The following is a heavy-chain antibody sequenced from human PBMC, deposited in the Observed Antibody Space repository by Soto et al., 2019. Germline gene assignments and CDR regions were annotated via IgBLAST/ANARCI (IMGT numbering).Heavy chain of an antibody. V-gene: IGHV1-46*03. Sequence: ASVKVSCKASGYTFTSYYMHWVRQAPGQGLEWMGIINPSGGGTSYAQKFQGRVTMTRDTSTSTVYMELSSLRSEDTAVYYCARDRKRLLLWFEAMGWFAPWGQGTLVTVSS. D-gene: IGHD3-10*01. CDR1: GYTFTSYY. J-gene: IGHJ5*02. CDR3: ARDRKRLLLWFEAMGWFAP. CDR2: INPSGGGT.